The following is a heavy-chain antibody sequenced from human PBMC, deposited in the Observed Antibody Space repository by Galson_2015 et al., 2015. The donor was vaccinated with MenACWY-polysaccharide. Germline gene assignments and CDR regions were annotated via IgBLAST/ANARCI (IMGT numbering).Heavy chain of an antibody. V-gene: IGHV3-33*01. D-gene: IGHD1/OR15-1a*01. CDR1: GFTFSSYG. CDR3: ARRQGPEHFHLVDGMDD. Sequence: SLRLSCAASGFTFSSYGIHWVRQAPGKGLEWVALMWNDGSNEYYADSVKGRFTISGDNSKNTVFLEMNSLRAEDTAVYYCARRQGPEHFHLVDGMDDWGQGPAVTVSS. CDR2: MWNDGSNE. J-gene: IGHJ6*02.